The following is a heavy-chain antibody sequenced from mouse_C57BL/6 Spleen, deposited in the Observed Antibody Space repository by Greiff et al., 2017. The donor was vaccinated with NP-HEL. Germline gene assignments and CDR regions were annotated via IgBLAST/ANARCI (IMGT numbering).Heavy chain of an antibody. CDR2: INPNDGGT. J-gene: IGHJ2*01. Sequence: VQLQQSGPELVKPGASVKMSCKASGYTFTDYNMHWVKQSHGKSLEWIGYINPNDGGTSYNQKFKGKATLTVNKSSSTAYMELRSLTSEDSAVYYCARANYEDYFDYWGQGTTLTVSS. D-gene: IGHD2-4*01. CDR3: ARANYEDYFDY. V-gene: IGHV1-22*01. CDR1: GYTFTDYN.